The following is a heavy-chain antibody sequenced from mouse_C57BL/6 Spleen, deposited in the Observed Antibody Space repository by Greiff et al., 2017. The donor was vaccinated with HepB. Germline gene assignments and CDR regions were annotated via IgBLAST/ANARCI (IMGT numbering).Heavy chain of an antibody. D-gene: IGHD4-1*01. J-gene: IGHJ3*01. CDR2: IYPRSGNT. V-gene: IGHV1-81*01. CDR1: GYTFTSYG. CDR3: AKANWDVGFAY. Sequence: QVQLKQSGAELARPGASVKLSCKASGYTFTSYGISWVKQRTGQGLEWIGEIYPRSGNTYYNEKFKGKATLTADKSSSTAYMELRSLTSEDSAVYFCAKANWDVGFAYWGQGTLVTVSA.